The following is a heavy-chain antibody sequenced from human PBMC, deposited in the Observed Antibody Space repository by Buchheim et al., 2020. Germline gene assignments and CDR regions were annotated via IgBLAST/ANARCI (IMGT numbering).Heavy chain of an antibody. J-gene: IGHJ4*02. D-gene: IGHD2-15*01. V-gene: IGHV3-48*03. CDR2: ISSSGSTI. CDR3: ARGWEDIVVVVAAMVFDY. Sequence: VQLVESGGGLVQPGGSLRLSCAASGFTFSSYEMNWVRQAPGKGLEWVSYISSSGSTIYYADSVKGRFTISRDNAKNSLYLQMNSLRAEDTAVYYCARGWEDIVVVVAAMVFDYWGQGTL. CDR1: GFTFSSYE.